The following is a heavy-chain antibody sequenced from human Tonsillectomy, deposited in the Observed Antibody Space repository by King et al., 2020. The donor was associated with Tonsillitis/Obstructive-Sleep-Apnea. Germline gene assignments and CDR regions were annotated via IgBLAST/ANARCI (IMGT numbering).Heavy chain of an antibody. CDR2: KDQDGSEK. V-gene: IGHV3-7*03. Sequence: VQLVESGGGLVQPGGSLRLSCAASGFTFSHYWMAWVRQAPGKGLEWVANKDQDGSEKDYVESAKGRFTISRDNAKNSLYLQMNSLRAEDTAVYFCVRESYGIVVEPGVWGVWGQGTTVTVSS. CDR1: GFTFSHYW. CDR3: VRESYGIVVEPGVWGV. J-gene: IGHJ6*02. D-gene: IGHD2-15*01.